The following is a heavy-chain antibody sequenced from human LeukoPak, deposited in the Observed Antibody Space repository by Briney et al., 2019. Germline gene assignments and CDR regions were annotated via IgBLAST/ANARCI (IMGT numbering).Heavy chain of an antibody. D-gene: IGHD3-3*01. CDR1: GASSSNYY. CDR3: ARGRLTIFGHAFDI. Sequence: PSETLSLTCGVYGASSSNYYWNWIRQPPGKGLEWIGETTHDGRTNYSPSLRGRATISGDTFKSQFSLKLSSVTAADTAVYYCARGRLTIFGHAFDIWGQGTMVTVSS. J-gene: IGHJ3*02. V-gene: IGHV4-34*01. CDR2: TTHDGRT.